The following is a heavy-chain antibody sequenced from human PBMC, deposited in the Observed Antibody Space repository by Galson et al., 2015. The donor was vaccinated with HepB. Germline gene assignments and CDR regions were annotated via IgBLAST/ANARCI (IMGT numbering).Heavy chain of an antibody. V-gene: IGHV3-33*01. CDR3: ARDFAVVVPAPPGYMDV. CDR2: IWYDGSNK. J-gene: IGHJ6*03. D-gene: IGHD2-2*01. Sequence: SLRLSCAASGFTFSSYGMHWVRQAPGKGLEWVAVIWYDGSNKYYADSVKGRFTISRDNSKNTLYLQMNSLRAEDTAVYYCARDFAVVVPAPPGYMDVWGKGTTVTVSS. CDR1: GFTFSSYG.